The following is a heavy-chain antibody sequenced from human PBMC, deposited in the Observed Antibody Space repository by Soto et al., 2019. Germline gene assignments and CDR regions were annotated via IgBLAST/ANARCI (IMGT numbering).Heavy chain of an antibody. CDR3: ARGFIGFDP. Sequence: LSLTCTVSGGSISSYYWSWIRQPPGKGLEWIGEINHSGSTIYYADSVKGRFTISRDNAKNSLYLQMNSLRAEDTAVYYCARGFIGFDPWGQGTLVTVSS. CDR1: GGSISSYY. CDR2: INHSGSTI. J-gene: IGHJ5*02. V-gene: IGHV3-11*01.